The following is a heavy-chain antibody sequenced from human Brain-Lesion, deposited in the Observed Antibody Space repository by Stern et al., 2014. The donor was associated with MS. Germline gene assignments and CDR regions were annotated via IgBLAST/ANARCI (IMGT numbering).Heavy chain of an antibody. V-gene: IGHV4-59*01. Sequence: QVQLQESGPGLLKSSEILSLTCTVSGGSINGYYWSWIRQSPGKGLEWLGDISSRGSTNSNPSLKSRATMSVDTSKNHFSLKLTSGTAADTAVYYCAREGVKLSGDGGGYYHDYWGQGTLVTVSS. J-gene: IGHJ4*02. CDR3: AREGVKLSGDGGGYYHDY. CDR2: ISSRGST. CDR1: GGSINGYY. D-gene: IGHD1-26*01.